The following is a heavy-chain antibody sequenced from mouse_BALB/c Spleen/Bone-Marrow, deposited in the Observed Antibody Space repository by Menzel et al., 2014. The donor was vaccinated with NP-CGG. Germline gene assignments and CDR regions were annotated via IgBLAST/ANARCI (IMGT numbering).Heavy chain of an antibody. CDR2: IYPSDSYT. D-gene: IGHD1-3*01. CDR3: TRMYYNYYAMDY. V-gene: IGHV1-69*02. Sequence: QVHVKQSGAELVRPGASVKVSCKASGYTFINYWINWVRQRPGQDLEWIGNIYPSDSYTNYNQKFKDKATLTVDKSSSTAYMQLSSPTSEDSAVYYCTRMYYNYYAMDYLGQGTSVTVSS. J-gene: IGHJ4*01. CDR1: GYTFINYW.